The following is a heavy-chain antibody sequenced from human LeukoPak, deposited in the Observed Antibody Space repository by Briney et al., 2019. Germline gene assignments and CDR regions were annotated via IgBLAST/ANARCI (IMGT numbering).Heavy chain of an antibody. CDR1: GGSFSGYY. V-gene: IGHV4-34*01. D-gene: IGHD3-10*01. Sequence: KPSETLSLTCAVYGGSFSGYYWSWIRQPPGKGLEWIGEINHRGSTNYNPSLKSRVTISVDTSKNQFSVKLNSVTAADTAVYYCARGRGGYYYGSGTFASWFDSWGQGTLVTVSS. CDR2: INHRGST. J-gene: IGHJ5*01. CDR3: ARGRGGYYYGSGTFASWFDS.